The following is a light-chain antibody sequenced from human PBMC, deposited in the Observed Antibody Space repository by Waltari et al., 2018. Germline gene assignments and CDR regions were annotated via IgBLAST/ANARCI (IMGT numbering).Light chain of an antibody. V-gene: IGLV2-14*01. J-gene: IGLJ2*01. CDR3: CSYTNTNQWI. CDR2: EVT. Sequence: QSALTQPASVSGSPGQSITISCRGFSRDVAFYDSFSWYQQPPDKAPKLIISEVTHRPSGIPDRFSASKSDNTVTLTISGLQAEDEADYYCCSYTNTNQWIFGGGTKVTVL. CDR1: SRDVAFYDS.